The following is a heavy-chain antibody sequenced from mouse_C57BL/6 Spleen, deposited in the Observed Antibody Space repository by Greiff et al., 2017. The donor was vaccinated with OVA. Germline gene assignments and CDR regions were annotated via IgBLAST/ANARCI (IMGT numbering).Heavy chain of an antibody. CDR1: GYTFTSYW. CDR3: ARIRNNYAMDY. J-gene: IGHJ4*01. Sequence: QVQLQQPGAELVKPGASVKLSCKASGYTFTSYWITWVKQRPGQGLEWIGDIYPGSGSTNYNEKFKSKATLTVDTSSSTAYMQLSSLTSEDSAVYYCARIRNNYAMDYWGQGTSVTVSS. CDR2: IYPGSGST. D-gene: IGHD5-2*01. V-gene: IGHV1-55*01.